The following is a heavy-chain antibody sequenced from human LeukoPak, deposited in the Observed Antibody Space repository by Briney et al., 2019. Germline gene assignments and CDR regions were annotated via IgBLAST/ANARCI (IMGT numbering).Heavy chain of an antibody. D-gene: IGHD6-19*01. Sequence: GGSLRLSCAASGFIFKSYAMSWVRQAPGMGLEWVSSISGRGDITYFADSMKGRFTISRDNSKSTLYLQLNSLRAGDTAVYFCAKVSLAGYNSGAHFDLWGQGTLVTVSS. CDR1: GFIFKSYA. J-gene: IGHJ4*02. CDR2: ISGRGDIT. CDR3: AKVSLAGYNSGAHFDL. V-gene: IGHV3-23*01.